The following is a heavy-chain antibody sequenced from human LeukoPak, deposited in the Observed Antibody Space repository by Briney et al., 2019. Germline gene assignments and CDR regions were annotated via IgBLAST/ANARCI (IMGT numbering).Heavy chain of an antibody. V-gene: IGHV3-33*08. J-gene: IGHJ4*02. CDR2: IWSDGSNK. D-gene: IGHD6-13*01. CDR1: GFTFSNHA. CDR3: ASAAGAYDN. Sequence: GGSLRLSCAASGFTFSNHAMNWVRQAPGKGLEWVAVIWSDGSNKYYADSVKGRFAISRDNSKNTVWLQMNSLRAEDTAVYYCASAAGAYDNWGQGTLVTVSS.